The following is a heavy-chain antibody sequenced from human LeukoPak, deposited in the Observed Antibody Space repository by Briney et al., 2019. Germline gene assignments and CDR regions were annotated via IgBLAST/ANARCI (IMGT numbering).Heavy chain of an antibody. D-gene: IGHD2-2*01. J-gene: IGHJ3*02. CDR3: ARSYCSSASCYAVLVAFDI. CDR2: INTDGTRT. CDR1: GFTFSNYW. Sequence: PGGSLRLSCAASGFTFSNYWMHWVRQAPGRGLVWVSRINTDGTRTSYADSVKGRFTISRDNAKNSLYLQMNSLRAEDTAVYYCARSYCSSASCYAVLVAFDIWGQGTMVTVSS. V-gene: IGHV3-74*01.